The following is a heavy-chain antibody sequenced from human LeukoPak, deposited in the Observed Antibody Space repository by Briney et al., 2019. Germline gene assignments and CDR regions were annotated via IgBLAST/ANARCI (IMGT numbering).Heavy chain of an antibody. CDR3: AKSTTYRLRDNYYFDY. V-gene: IGHV3-23*01. Sequence: GGSLRLSCAASGFTFSSYAMSWVRQAPGKGLEWVSAISGSGGSTYYADSVKGRFTISRDDSKNTLYLQMNSLRAEDTAVYYCAKSTTYRLRDNYYFDYWGQGTLVTVSS. CDR1: GFTFSSYA. CDR2: ISGSGGST. D-gene: IGHD1-1*01. J-gene: IGHJ4*02.